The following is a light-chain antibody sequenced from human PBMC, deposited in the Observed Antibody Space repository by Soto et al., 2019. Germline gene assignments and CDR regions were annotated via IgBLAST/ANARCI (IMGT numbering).Light chain of an antibody. V-gene: IGKV1-5*03. CDR1: QSIHTW. Sequence: DIQMTQSPSTLSASVGDRVTITCRASQSIHTWLAWYQQKPGKAPRLLIYTASSLESGVPSRFSGSGSGTEFTLTISSLQPDDFATYYCQQHESYPRTFGQGTKVEIK. J-gene: IGKJ1*01. CDR3: QQHESYPRT. CDR2: TAS.